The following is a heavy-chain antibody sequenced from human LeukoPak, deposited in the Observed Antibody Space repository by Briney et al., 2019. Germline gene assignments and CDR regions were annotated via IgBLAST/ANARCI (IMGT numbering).Heavy chain of an antibody. V-gene: IGHV3-9*01. CDR1: GLTFDDYA. Sequence: GGSLRLSCAASGLTFDDYAMHWVRQAPGKGLEWVSGISWNSGNIGYADSVKGRFTISRDNAKNSLYLQMNSLRAEDTALYYCAKDMGGTEASFDYWGQGTLVTVSS. CDR3: AKDMGGTEASFDY. CDR2: ISWNSGNI. J-gene: IGHJ4*02. D-gene: IGHD3-16*01.